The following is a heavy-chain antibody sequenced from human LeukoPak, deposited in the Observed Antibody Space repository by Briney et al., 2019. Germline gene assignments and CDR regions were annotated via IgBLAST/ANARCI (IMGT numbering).Heavy chain of an antibody. CDR1: GYTFTNYD. D-gene: IGHD6-19*01. CDR3: ARGAWYNSAYTALHYFDY. V-gene: IGHV1-8*01. J-gene: IGHJ4*02. CDR2: MNPNNGNA. Sequence: ASVKVSCKASGYTFTNYDINWVRQATGQGLEWMGWMNPNNGNAGYAQKFQDKVTMTRDTSISTAYMELSSLRSEDTAIYYCARGAWYNSAYTALHYFDYWGQGTLVTVSS.